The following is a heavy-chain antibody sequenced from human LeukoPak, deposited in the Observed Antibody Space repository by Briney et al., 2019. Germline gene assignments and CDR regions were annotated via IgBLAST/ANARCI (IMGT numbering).Heavy chain of an antibody. CDR3: ARAGYYYDSSGYSNY. CDR2: ISSSSSYI. CDR1: GFTFSSYS. J-gene: IGHJ4*02. V-gene: IGHV3-21*04. Sequence: GGSLRLSCAASGFTFSSYSMNWVRQAPGKGLEWVSSISSSSSYIYYADPVKGRFTISRDNAKNSLYLQMNSLRAEDTAVYYCARAGYYYDSSGYSNYWGQGTLVTVSS. D-gene: IGHD3-22*01.